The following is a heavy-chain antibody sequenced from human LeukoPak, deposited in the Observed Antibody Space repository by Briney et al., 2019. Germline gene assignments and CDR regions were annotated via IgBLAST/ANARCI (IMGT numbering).Heavy chain of an antibody. D-gene: IGHD3-16*01. CDR2: INHNGNVN. Sequence: GGSLRLSCAASGFTFSSYWMNWARQAPGTGLEWVASINHNGNVNYYVDSVKGRFTISRDNAKNSLYLQMSNLRAEDTAVYFCARGGGLDVWGQGATVTVSS. CDR1: GFTFSSYW. J-gene: IGHJ6*02. CDR3: ARGGGLDV. V-gene: IGHV3-7*03.